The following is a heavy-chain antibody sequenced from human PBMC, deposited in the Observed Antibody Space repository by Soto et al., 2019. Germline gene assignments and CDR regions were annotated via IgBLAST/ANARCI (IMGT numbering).Heavy chain of an antibody. CDR1: GGSISSYY. J-gene: IGHJ4*02. D-gene: IGHD6-13*01. CDR3: ARESIAAAGAVDY. CDR2: IYYSGST. Sequence: QVQLQESGPGLVKPSETLSLTCTVSGGSISSYYWSWIRQPPRKGLEWIGYIYYSGSTNYNPSLKSRVTISVDTSKNQFSLKLSSVTAADTAVYYCARESIAAAGAVDYWGQGTLVTVSS. V-gene: IGHV4-59*01.